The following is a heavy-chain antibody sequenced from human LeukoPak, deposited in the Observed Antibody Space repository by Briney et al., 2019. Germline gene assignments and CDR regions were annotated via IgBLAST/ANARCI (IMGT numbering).Heavy chain of an antibody. CDR3: AKGRIVATMGSFDY. V-gene: IGHV3-9*01. CDR2: ISWNSGSI. Sequence: PGGSLRLSCAAPGFTFDYYAMPWVRQAPGKGLEWVSGISWNSGSIGYADSVKGRFTISRDNAKNSLYLQMNSLRAEDTTLYYCAKGRIVATMGSFDYWGQGTLVTVSS. J-gene: IGHJ4*02. D-gene: IGHD5-12*01. CDR1: GFTFDYYA.